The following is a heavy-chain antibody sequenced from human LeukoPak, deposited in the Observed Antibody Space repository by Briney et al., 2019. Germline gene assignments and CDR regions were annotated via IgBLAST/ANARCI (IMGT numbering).Heavy chain of an antibody. Sequence: ASVKVSCKASGYTFNGYYIHWVRQAPGQGLEWMGWINPKSGGTNYAQKFQGRVTMTRDTSIHTAYMELSRLRSDDTAVYYCAREEYGFDPWGQGTLVTVSS. V-gene: IGHV1-2*02. CDR2: INPKSGGT. D-gene: IGHD2-2*01. CDR3: AREEYGFDP. CDR1: GYTFNGYY. J-gene: IGHJ5*02.